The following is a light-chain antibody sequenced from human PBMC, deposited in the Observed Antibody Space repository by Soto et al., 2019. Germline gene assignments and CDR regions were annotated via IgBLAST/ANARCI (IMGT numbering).Light chain of an antibody. CDR2: SNN. V-gene: IGLV1-40*01. CDR1: SSNIGAGHA. J-gene: IGLJ1*01. Sequence: QAVLTQPPSVSGAPGQRVTISCTGSSSNIGAGHAVHWYQQLPGTAPKLLIHSNNNRPSGVPDRFSGSKSGTSASLAIAGLQADDEADYYCLSYTASSTFVFGTGTKLTVL. CDR3: LSYTASSTFV.